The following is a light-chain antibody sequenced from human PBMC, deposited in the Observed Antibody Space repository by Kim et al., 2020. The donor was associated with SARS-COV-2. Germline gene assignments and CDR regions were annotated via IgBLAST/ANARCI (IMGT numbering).Light chain of an antibody. J-gene: IGKJ4*01. CDR1: QSVRLN. CDR2: GIS. Sequence: SPGETIPLSCRASQSVRLNFLAWYQQKPGQAPRLLIYGISTRATGIPARFSGSGSGTEFTLTISSLQSEDFAVYYCQHYSDWPLTFGGGTKVDIK. V-gene: IGKV3-15*01. CDR3: QHYSDWPLT.